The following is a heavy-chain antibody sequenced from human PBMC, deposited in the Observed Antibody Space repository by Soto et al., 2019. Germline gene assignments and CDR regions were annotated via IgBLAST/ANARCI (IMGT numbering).Heavy chain of an antibody. Sequence: PGGSLRLSCAASGFTFSSYAMSWVRQAPGKGLEWVSAISGSGGSTYYADSVKGRFTISRDNSKNTLYLQMNSLRAEDTAVYYCAKDLSPWTGAYYDFWCGYYSDPWFDPWGQGTLVTVSS. CDR2: ISGSGGST. D-gene: IGHD3-3*01. J-gene: IGHJ5*02. V-gene: IGHV3-23*01. CDR1: GFTFSSYA. CDR3: AKDLSPWTGAYYDFWCGYYSDPWFDP.